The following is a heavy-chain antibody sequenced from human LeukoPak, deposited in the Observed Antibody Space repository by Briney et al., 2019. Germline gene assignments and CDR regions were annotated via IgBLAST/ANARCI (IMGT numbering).Heavy chain of an antibody. CDR3: AKGSLDFDY. CDR2: ISYDGSNK. J-gene: IGHJ4*02. Sequence: GGSLRLSCAASGFTFSSYGMHWVRQAPGKGLEWVAVISYDGSNKYYADSVKGRFTISRDNSKNTLYLQMNSLRAEDTAVYYCAKGSLDFDYWGQGTLVTVSS. V-gene: IGHV3-30*18. CDR1: GFTFSSYG.